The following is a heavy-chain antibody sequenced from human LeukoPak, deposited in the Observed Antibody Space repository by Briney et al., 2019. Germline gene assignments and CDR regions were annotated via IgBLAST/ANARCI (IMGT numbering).Heavy chain of an antibody. CDR1: GYTFTGYY. CDR2: INPNSGGT. CDR3: ARDQGLVEYSTSPLGVSRAV. Sequence: GASVKVSCKASGYTFTGYYMHWVRQAPGQGLEWMGWINPNSGGTNYAQKFQGRVTMTRDTSISTAYMELSRLRSDDTAVYYCARDQGLVEYSTSPLGVSRAVGAKGT. J-gene: IGHJ6*03. V-gene: IGHV1-2*02. D-gene: IGHD6-6*01.